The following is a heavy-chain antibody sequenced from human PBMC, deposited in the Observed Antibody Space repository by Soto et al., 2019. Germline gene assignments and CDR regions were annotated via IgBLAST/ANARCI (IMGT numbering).Heavy chain of an antibody. J-gene: IGHJ6*02. D-gene: IGHD3-10*01. Sequence: EVQLVESGGGLVKPGGSLRLSCAASGFTFSTYSMNWVRQAPGKGLEWVSSLGSSSSYIEYADSVKGRFTISRDNAKNSLYLQINSLRGEDTAVYFCARHRGDGPGSRLGRFDYFYYGMDVWGQGTTVTVSS. CDR1: GFTFSTYS. CDR2: LGSSSSYI. CDR3: ARHRGDGPGSRLGRFDYFYYGMDV. V-gene: IGHV3-21*06.